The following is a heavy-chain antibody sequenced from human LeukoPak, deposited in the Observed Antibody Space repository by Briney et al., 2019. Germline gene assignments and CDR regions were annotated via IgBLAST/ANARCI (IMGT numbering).Heavy chain of an antibody. V-gene: IGHV3-30*18. CDR3: SKESLRFLEWLLPNFDY. Sequence: PGMSLRLSCAASGFTFSSYGMHWVRQAPGKGLEWVAVISYDGSNKYYADSVKGRFTISRDNSKNTLYLQMNSLRAEDTAVYYCSKESLRFLEWLLPNFDYWGQGTLVTVSS. J-gene: IGHJ4*02. D-gene: IGHD3-3*01. CDR2: ISYDGSNK. CDR1: GFTFSSYG.